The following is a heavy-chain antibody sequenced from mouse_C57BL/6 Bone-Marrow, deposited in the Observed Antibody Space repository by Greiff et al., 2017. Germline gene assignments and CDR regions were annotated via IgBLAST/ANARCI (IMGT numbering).Heavy chain of an antibody. D-gene: IGHD4-1*01. CDR2: ISSGSSTI. CDR3: AKHWEGYAMDY. Sequence: EVQRVESGGGLVKPGGSLKLSCAASGFTFSDYGMHWVRQAPEKGLEWVAYISSGSSTIYYADTVQGRFTISRDNAKNTLFLQMTSLRSEDTAMYYCAKHWEGYAMDYWGQGTSVTVSS. V-gene: IGHV5-17*01. CDR1: GFTFSDYG. J-gene: IGHJ4*01.